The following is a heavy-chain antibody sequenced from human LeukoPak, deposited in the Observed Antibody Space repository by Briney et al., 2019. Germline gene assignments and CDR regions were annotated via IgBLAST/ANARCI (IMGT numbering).Heavy chain of an antibody. CDR3: ARAYCSGGSCYLSHINWFDP. CDR1: GYTFTGYY. V-gene: IGHV1-2*02. J-gene: IGHJ5*02. D-gene: IGHD2-15*01. CDR2: INPNSGGT. Sequence: GASVKVSCKASGYTFTGYYMHWVRQAPGQGLEWMGWINPNSGGTNYAQKFQGRVTMTRDTSISTAYMELSRLRSDDTAVYYCARAYCSGGSCYLSHINWFDPWGQGTLVTVSS.